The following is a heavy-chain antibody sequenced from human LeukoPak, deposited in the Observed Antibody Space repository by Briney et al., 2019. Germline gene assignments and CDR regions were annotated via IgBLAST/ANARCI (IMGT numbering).Heavy chain of an antibody. D-gene: IGHD5-24*01. J-gene: IGHJ4*02. Sequence: VASVKVSCKASGYTFTSYYMHWVRQAPGQGLEWMGIINPSGGSTSYAQKFQGRVTMTRDTSTSTVYMELSSLRSEDTAVYYCAREWAWLRPERAVWYFDYWGQGTLVTVSS. CDR3: AREWAWLRPERAVWYFDY. V-gene: IGHV1-46*01. CDR2: INPSGGST. CDR1: GYTFTSYY.